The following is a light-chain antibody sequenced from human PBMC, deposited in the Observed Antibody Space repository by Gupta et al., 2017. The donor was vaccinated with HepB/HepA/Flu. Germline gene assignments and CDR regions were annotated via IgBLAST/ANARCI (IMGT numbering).Light chain of an antibody. CDR1: QSVSSNY. V-gene: IGKV3-20*01. J-gene: IGKJ4*01. CDR2: GAS. CDR3: QKYGSLLT. Sequence: EIVFTQSPGTLSLSPGERATHSCRASQSVSSNYLAVYQQKPGQAPRRLLYGASGRATGIPDRFSGSGSGTDFTLTISRLEPEEFVVYYCQKYGSLLTFGGGTKVEIK.